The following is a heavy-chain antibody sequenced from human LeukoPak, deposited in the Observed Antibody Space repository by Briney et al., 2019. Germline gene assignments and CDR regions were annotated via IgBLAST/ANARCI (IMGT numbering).Heavy chain of an antibody. CDR3: ARDIRGFGELGAFDI. V-gene: IGHV3-9*01. CDR1: GFTFDDYA. J-gene: IGHJ3*02. Sequence: GGSLRLSCAASGFTFDDYAMHWVRQAPGKGLEWVSGISWNSGSIGYADSVKGRFTISRDNAKNSLYLQMNSLRAEDTALYYCARDIRGFGELGAFDIWGQGTMVTVSS. CDR2: ISWNSGSI. D-gene: IGHD3-10*01.